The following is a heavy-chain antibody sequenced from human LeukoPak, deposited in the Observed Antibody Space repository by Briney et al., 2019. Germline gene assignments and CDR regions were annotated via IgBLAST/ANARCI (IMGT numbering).Heavy chain of an antibody. CDR3: AKRVVVGATSPYSDFQD. Sequence: GGSLRLSCEASGFTFSSYAMIWVRQPPGKGLEWVSAVSDGGGNTYYAGSVKGRFSISRDNSKNTLYLQMNSLRAEDTALYYCAKRVVVGATSPYSDFQDWGQGTLVTVSS. CDR2: VSDGGGNT. D-gene: IGHD1-26*01. V-gene: IGHV3-23*01. J-gene: IGHJ1*01. CDR1: GFTFSSYA.